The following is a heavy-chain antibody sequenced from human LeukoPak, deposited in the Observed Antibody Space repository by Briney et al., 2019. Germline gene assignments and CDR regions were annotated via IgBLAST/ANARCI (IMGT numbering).Heavy chain of an antibody. CDR1: GFTFNTFN. D-gene: IGHD3-9*01. CDR2: ITSGGDYI. J-gene: IGHJ4*02. V-gene: IGHV3-21*01. CDR3: ARGHYDVLAASYRWTPDY. Sequence: GGSLRLSCAASGFTFNTFNMNWVRQAPGKGLEWVSSITSGGDYIYYADSVKGRFTTSRDNAKNSLSLQLNSLRVEDTAVYYCARGHYDVLAASYRWTPDYWGQGTLVTVSS.